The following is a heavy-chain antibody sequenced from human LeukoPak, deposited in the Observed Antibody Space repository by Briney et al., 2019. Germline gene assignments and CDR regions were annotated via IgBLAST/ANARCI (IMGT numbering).Heavy chain of an antibody. CDR1: GFTFSSYA. CDR2: IYSGGGT. V-gene: IGHV3-53*01. D-gene: IGHD5-18*01. Sequence: GGSLRLSCAASGFTFSSYAMSWVRQAPGRGLEWVSTIYSGGGTYYADSVKGRFTISRDNSKNTLYLQMNSLRAEDTAVYYCARGEDTAKNAFDIWGQGTLVTVSS. J-gene: IGHJ3*02. CDR3: ARGEDTAKNAFDI.